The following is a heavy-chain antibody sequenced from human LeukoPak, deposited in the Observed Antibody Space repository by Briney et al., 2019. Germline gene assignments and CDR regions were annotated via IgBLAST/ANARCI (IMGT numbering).Heavy chain of an antibody. J-gene: IGHJ5*02. D-gene: IGHD3-22*01. CDR1: GFTFSSYA. Sequence: GGSLRLSCAASGFTFSSYAMHWVRQAPGKGLEWVAVISYDGSKKYYADSVKGRFTISRDNSKNTLYLQMNSLRAEDTAVYYCASETYYYDSSGPNWFDPWGQGTLVTVSS. CDR3: ASETYYYDSSGPNWFDP. CDR2: ISYDGSKK. V-gene: IGHV3-30-3*01.